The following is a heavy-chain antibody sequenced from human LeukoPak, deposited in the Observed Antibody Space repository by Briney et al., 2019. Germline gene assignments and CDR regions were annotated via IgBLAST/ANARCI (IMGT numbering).Heavy chain of an antibody. CDR3: AKDFRYCSGGSCYSGGYFDY. Sequence: GGSLRLSCAASGCTFDDYAMHWVRQAPGKGLEWVSGISWNSGSIGYADSVKGRFTISRDNAKNSLYLQMNSLRAEDTALYYCAKDFRYCSGGSCYSGGYFDYWGQGTLVTVSS. V-gene: IGHV3-9*01. J-gene: IGHJ4*02. CDR1: GCTFDDYA. CDR2: ISWNSGSI. D-gene: IGHD2-15*01.